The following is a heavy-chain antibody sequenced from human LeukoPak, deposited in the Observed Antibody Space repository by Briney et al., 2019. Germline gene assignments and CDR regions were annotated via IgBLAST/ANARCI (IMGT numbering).Heavy chain of an antibody. CDR1: GGSISSSSYY. Sequence: SETLSLTCTVSGGSISSSSYYWGWIRQPPGKGLEWIGSIYYSGSTYYNPSLKSRVTISVDTSKNQFSLKLSSVTAADTAVHYCARQQWLVKSYYFDYWGQGTLVTVSS. J-gene: IGHJ4*02. D-gene: IGHD6-19*01. V-gene: IGHV4-39*01. CDR3: ARQQWLVKSYYFDY. CDR2: IYYSGST.